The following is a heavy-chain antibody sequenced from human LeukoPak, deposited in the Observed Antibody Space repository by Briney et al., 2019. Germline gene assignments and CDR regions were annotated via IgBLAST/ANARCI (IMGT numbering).Heavy chain of an antibody. CDR1: GGSISSGSYY. CDR2: IYYSGST. D-gene: IGHD2-15*01. CDR3: ARGSSYCSGGSCYWDYYYYMDV. J-gene: IGHJ6*03. V-gene: IGHV4-61*01. Sequence: SETLSLTCTVSGGSISSGSYYWSWIRQPPGKGLEWIGYIYYSGSTNYNPSLKSRVTISVDTSKNQFSLKLSSVTAADTAVYYCARGSSYCSGGSCYWDYYYYMDVWGKGTTVTVSS.